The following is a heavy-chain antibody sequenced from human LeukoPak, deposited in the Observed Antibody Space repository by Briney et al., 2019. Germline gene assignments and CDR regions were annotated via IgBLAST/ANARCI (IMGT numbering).Heavy chain of an antibody. D-gene: IGHD3-16*01. Sequence: GGSLRLSCVASEFTFNNYAMAWVRQGPGKGLEWVSSISGSGGNTYYADSVRGRFTISIDNSKNTLYLQMNSLRAEDTAVYYCARRAGAYTHPYDYWGQGTLVTVSS. CDR2: ISGSGGNT. J-gene: IGHJ4*02. V-gene: IGHV3-23*01. CDR3: ARRAGAYTHPYDY. CDR1: EFTFNNYA.